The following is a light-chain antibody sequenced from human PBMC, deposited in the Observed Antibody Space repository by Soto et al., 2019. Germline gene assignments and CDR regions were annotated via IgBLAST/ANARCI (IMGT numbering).Light chain of an antibody. V-gene: IGKV4-1*01. Sequence: DIVMTQSPDSLAVSLGERATINCKSSQSVLDRSDNQNYLAWYQQKPGQPPELLIYWASTRESGVPDRFSGSGSGTDITLTISSLQAEDVAVYYCQQYYSIPRTFGQGTKLEIK. CDR3: QQYYSIPRT. CDR2: WAS. CDR1: QSVLDRSDNQNY. J-gene: IGKJ2*01.